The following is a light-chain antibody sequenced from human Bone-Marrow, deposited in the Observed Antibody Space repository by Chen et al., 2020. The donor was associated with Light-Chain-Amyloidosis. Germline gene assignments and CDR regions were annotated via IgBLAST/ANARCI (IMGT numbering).Light chain of an antibody. J-gene: IGLJ3*02. Sequence: QSVLTQPPSVSAAQGQKVTISCSGSNSNIGINYVSWYQQLPGTSPKLLVYENNQRPSEIPDRLSGSKAGTSATLGVAGLQTGDEADYYCATWDSSLTVWMFGGGTKLTVL. V-gene: IGLV1-51*02. CDR3: ATWDSSLTVWM. CDR1: NSNIGINY. CDR2: ENN.